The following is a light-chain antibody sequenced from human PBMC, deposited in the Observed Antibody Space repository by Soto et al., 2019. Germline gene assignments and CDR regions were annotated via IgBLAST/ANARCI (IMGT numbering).Light chain of an antibody. CDR3: QKYNSDPVT. CDR2: AAS. Sequence: IQMTQSPSSLSASVGDRVTIACRASQGLGTYLAWYQQKPGKVPKLLIYAASTLQPGVPSRFSGSGSGTDFTLTISSLQAGDGATYYCQKYNSDPVTFGGGTKVEIK. CDR1: QGLGTY. J-gene: IGKJ4*01. V-gene: IGKV1-27*01.